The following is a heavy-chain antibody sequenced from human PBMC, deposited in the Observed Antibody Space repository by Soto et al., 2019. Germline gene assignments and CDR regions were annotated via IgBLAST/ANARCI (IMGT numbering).Heavy chain of an antibody. CDR1: GGTFSSYT. V-gene: IGHV1-69*02. J-gene: IGHJ5*02. Sequence: QVQLVQSGAEVKKPGSSVKVSCKASGGTFSSYTISWVRQAPGQGLEWMGRIIPILGIANYAQKFQGRVTITADKSTSTAYMELSSLRSEDTAVYYCARAIMFRGATPFDPWGQGTLVTVSS. D-gene: IGHD3-10*01. CDR2: IIPILGIA. CDR3: ARAIMFRGATPFDP.